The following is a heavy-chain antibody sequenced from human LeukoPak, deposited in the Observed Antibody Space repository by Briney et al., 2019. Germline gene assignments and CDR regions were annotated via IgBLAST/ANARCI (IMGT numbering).Heavy chain of an antibody. Sequence: GGSLRLSCAASGFTFSSYAMHWVRQAPGKGLEWVAVISYDGSNKYYADSVKGRFTISRDNSKNTLYLQMNSLRAEDTAVYYCASLVGAIGPFGYWGQGTLVTVSS. D-gene: IGHD1-26*01. J-gene: IGHJ4*02. CDR1: GFTFSSYA. CDR2: ISYDGSNK. CDR3: ASLVGAIGPFGY. V-gene: IGHV3-30-3*01.